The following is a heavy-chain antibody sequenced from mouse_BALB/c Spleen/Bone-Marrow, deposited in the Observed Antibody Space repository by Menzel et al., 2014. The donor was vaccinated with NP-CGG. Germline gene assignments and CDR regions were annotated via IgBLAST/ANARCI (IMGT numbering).Heavy chain of an antibody. D-gene: IGHD1-2*01. Sequence: DVMLVESGGGLVQPGGSLKLSCAASGFTFXSYGMSWVRQTPDKRLELVATINSNGGSTYYPDSVKGRFTISRDNAKNTLYLQMSSLKSEDTAMYYCARHYYGARWGQGTLVTVSA. CDR1: GFTFXSYG. CDR3: ARHYYGAR. V-gene: IGHV5-6-3*01. CDR2: INSNGGST. J-gene: IGHJ3*01.